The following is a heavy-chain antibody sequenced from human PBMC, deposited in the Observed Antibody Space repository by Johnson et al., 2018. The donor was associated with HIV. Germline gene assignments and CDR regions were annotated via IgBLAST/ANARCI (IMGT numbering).Heavy chain of an antibody. CDR2: VSDHGRTT. J-gene: IGHJ3*02. CDR1: GFTFSSYA. Sequence: QVQLVESGGGLVKPGGSLRLSCAASGFTFSSYAMHWVRQAPGKGLEWVAVVSDHGRTTYFADSVKGRFTISRDKSKDTLYLQMNSLRAEDTAVYYCARSVNAGRPFDIWGQGTLVTVSS. D-gene: IGHD2-8*01. V-gene: IGHV3-30*04. CDR3: ARSVNAGRPFDI.